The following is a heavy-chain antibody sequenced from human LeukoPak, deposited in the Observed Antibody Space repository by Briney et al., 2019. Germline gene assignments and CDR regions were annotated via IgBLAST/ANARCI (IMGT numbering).Heavy chain of an antibody. Sequence: GGSLRLSCAASGFTFSSYGMHWVRQAPGKGLEWVAVVSYDGSNKYYADSVKGRFTISRDNSKNTLYLQMNSLRAEDAAIYYCATIGGRRTGELYRIDYWGQGTLVTVSS. D-gene: IGHD7-27*01. J-gene: IGHJ4*02. CDR3: ATIGGRRTGELYRIDY. V-gene: IGHV3-30*19. CDR2: VSYDGSNK. CDR1: GFTFSSYG.